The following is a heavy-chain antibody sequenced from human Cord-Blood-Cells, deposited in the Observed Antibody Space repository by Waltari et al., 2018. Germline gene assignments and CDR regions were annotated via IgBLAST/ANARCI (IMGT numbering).Heavy chain of an antibody. J-gene: IGHJ4*02. D-gene: IGHD6-19*01. CDR2: IYPGDSDT. Sequence: EVQLVQSGAEVKKPGESLKISCKGSGYSFTSYWIGWVRQMPGKGLEWMGIIYPGDSDTRYSPSFQGQVTISADKSISTAYLQWSSLKASDTAMYYCARKSSIAVAGTDFDYWGQGTLVTVSS. V-gene: IGHV5-51*01. CDR1: GYSFTSYW. CDR3: ARKSSIAVAGTDFDY.